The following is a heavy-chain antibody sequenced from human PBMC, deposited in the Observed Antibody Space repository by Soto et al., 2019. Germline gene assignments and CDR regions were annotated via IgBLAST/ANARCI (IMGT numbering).Heavy chain of an antibody. V-gene: IGHV1-69*01. D-gene: IGHD5-12*01. CDR2: IIPIFGTA. CDR1: GVTFSSYA. CDR3: ARVSGYDYGGGSQPDY. Sequence: QVQLVQSGAEVKKPGSSVKVYCKSSGVTFSSYAISWVRQAPGQGLEWMGGIIPIFGTANYAQKFQGRVTITADESTSTAYLERSSLRSEDTAVYYSARVSGYDYGGGSQPDYWGQGTLVTVSS. J-gene: IGHJ4*02.